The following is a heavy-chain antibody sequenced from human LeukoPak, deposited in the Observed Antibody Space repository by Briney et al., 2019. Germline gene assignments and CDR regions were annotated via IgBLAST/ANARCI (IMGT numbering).Heavy chain of an antibody. CDR3: AKALYGDYFSLDY. CDR2: ISWNSGSI. J-gene: IGHJ4*02. CDR1: GFTFDDYA. V-gene: IGHV3-9*03. Sequence: GGSLRLSCAASGFTFDDYAMHWVRQAPGKGLEWVSGISWNSGSIGYADSVKGRFTISRDNAKNSLYLQMNSLRAGDMALYYCAKALYGDYFSLDYWGQGTLVTVSS. D-gene: IGHD4-17*01.